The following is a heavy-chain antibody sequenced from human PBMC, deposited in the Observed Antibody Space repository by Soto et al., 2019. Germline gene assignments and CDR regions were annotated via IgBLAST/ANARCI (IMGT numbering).Heavy chain of an antibody. CDR3: ARDERGRRIAARLIDY. CDR1: GFTFSSYS. CDR2: IRRSSSTI. D-gene: IGHD6-6*01. J-gene: IGHJ4*02. V-gene: IGHV3-48*04. Sequence: GGSLRLSCAASGFTFSSYSMNWVRQAPGKGLEWVSYIRRSSSTIYYADSVKGRFTIYRNNAKNSLYLQMNSLRAEDTAVYYCARDERGRRIAARLIDYWGQGTLVTVSS.